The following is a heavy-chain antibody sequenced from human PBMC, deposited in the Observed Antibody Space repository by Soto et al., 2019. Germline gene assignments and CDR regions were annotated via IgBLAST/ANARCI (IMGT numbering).Heavy chain of an antibody. Sequence: SETLSLTCTVSGGSISSSSYYWGWIRQPPGKGLEWIGSIYYSGSTYYNPSLKSRVTISVDTSKNQFSLKLSSVTSAVTAVYYCATLPYYYGSGRGWFDPWGQGTLVTVSS. CDR3: ATLPYYYGSGRGWFDP. D-gene: IGHD3-10*01. CDR1: GGSISSSSYY. J-gene: IGHJ5*02. V-gene: IGHV4-39*07. CDR2: IYYSGST.